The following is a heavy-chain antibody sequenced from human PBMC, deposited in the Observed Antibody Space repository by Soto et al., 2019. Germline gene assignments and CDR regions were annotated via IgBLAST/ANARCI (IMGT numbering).Heavy chain of an antibody. CDR2: IYATATT. Sequence: SETLSLTCTVSGASISGFYWSWIRKSAGKGLEWIGRIYATATTDYNPSLKSRVMMSVDTSKKQFSLKLRSVTAADTAVYYCGRDGTQTLRDWLDPWGQGIPVTVSS. CDR3: GRDGTQTLRDWLDP. D-gene: IGHD1-1*01. V-gene: IGHV4-4*07. J-gene: IGHJ5*02. CDR1: GASISGFY.